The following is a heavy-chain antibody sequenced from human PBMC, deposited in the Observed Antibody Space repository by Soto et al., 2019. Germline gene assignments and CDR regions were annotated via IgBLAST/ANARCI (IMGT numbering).Heavy chain of an antibody. CDR3: ALFGVLTYPGA. D-gene: IGHD3-3*01. J-gene: IGHJ5*02. CDR2: IDSDGSRT. V-gene: IGHV3-74*01. CDR1: GFTFSSYW. Sequence: EVQLVESGGGLVQPGGSLRLSCAASGFTFSSYWMHWVRQAPGKGLVWVSRIDSDGSRTNYADAVKGRFTITRDNAKNPLYLQMNSLRTEDTAVYYRALFGVLTYPGAWGQGALVTVSS.